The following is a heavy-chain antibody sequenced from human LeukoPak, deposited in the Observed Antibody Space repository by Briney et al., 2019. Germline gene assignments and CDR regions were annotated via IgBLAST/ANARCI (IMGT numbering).Heavy chain of an antibody. J-gene: IGHJ4*02. Sequence: SETLSLTCAVYGGSSSGYYWSWIRQPPGKGLEWIGEINHSGSTNYNPSLKSRVTISVDTSKNQFSLKLSSVTAADTAVYYCARFCATHNHDYWGQGTLVTVSS. V-gene: IGHV4-34*01. CDR3: ARFCATHNHDY. D-gene: IGHD1-20*01. CDR2: INHSGST. CDR1: GGSSSGYY.